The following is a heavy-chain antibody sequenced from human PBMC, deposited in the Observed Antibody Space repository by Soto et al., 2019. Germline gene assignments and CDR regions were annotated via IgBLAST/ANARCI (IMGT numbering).Heavy chain of an antibody. CDR2: INPSGGST. CDR3: ARDRYPCSSTSCYADVFDI. Sequence: QVQLVQSGAEVKKPGASVKVSCKASGYTFTSYYMHWVRQAPGQGLEWMGVINPSGGSTSYAQKFQGRVTMTRDTSTSTVYMELSSLRSEDTAVYYCARDRYPCSSTSCYADVFDIWGQGTMVTVSS. CDR1: GYTFTSYY. D-gene: IGHD2-2*01. J-gene: IGHJ3*02. V-gene: IGHV1-46*03.